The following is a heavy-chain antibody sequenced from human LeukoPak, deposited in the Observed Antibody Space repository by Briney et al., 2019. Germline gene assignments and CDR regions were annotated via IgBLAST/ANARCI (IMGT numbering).Heavy chain of an antibody. CDR3: ARLRYTYYYGSGSLEFDY. D-gene: IGHD3-10*01. CDR2: IYYSGST. J-gene: IGHJ4*02. V-gene: IGHV4-39*01. CDR1: SGSISSSRYY. Sequence: SETLSLTCTVSSGSISSSRYYWSWIRQPPGKGLEWIGSIYYSGSTYYNPSLKSRVTISVDTSKNQFSLKLSSVTAADTAVYYFARLRYTYYYGSGSLEFDYWGQGTLVTVSS.